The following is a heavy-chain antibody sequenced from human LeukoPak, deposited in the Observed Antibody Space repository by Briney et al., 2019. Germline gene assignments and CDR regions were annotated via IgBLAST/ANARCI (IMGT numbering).Heavy chain of an antibody. CDR2: VNGNGGST. CDR3: AGCSGGSCYSRGKYGVDV. CDR1: GFSFSTYA. D-gene: IGHD2-15*01. J-gene: IGHJ6*02. Sequence: GGSLRLSCAASGFSFSTYAMSWVRQAPGKGLEWVSGVNGNGGSTSYADSVKGRFTIFRDNSKNTVYLQMNSLRADDTAVYYCAGCSGGSCYSRGKYGVDVWGQGTTVIVSS. V-gene: IGHV3-23*01.